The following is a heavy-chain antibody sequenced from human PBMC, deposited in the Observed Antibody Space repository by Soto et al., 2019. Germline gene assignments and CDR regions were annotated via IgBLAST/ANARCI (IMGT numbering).Heavy chain of an antibody. V-gene: IGHV4-39*01. D-gene: IGHD3-9*01. CDR3: ARRGYDILTGYYIFDY. CDR2: IYYSGST. Sequence: QLQLQESGPGLVKPSETLSLTCTVSGGSISSSSYYWGWIRQPPGKGLEWIGSIYYSGSTYYNPSLKSRVPISVDTSKNQFSLKLSSVTAADTAVYYCARRGYDILTGYYIFDYWGQGTLVTVSS. CDR1: GGSISSSSYY. J-gene: IGHJ4*02.